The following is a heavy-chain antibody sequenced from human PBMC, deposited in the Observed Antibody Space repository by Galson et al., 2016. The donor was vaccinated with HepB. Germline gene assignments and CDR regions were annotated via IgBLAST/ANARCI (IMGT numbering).Heavy chain of an antibody. V-gene: IGHV3-48*02. Sequence: SLRLSCAASGFTSSAYPMNWVRQAPGKGLEWVSHINHDSSAMNYALSMKDRFAISRDNAKNSLLLQMDSLSDEDTAVYYCARDINWGLDYWGQGILVTVSS. D-gene: IGHD7-27*01. CDR3: ARDINWGLDY. CDR2: INHDSSAM. CDR1: GFTSSAYP. J-gene: IGHJ4*02.